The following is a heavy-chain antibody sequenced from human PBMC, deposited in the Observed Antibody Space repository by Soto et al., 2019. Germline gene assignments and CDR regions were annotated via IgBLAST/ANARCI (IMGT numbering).Heavy chain of an antibody. J-gene: IGHJ6*02. CDR2: ISSSGSTI. CDR3: ARAVNWNYGSNYYYYYGMDV. CDR1: GFTFSSYE. Sequence: GGSLRLSCAASGFTFSSYEMNWVRQAPGKGLEWVSYISSSGSTIYYADSVKGRFTISRDNAKNSLYLQMNSLRAEDTAVYYCARAVNWNYGSNYYYYYGMDVWGQGTTVTVSS. D-gene: IGHD1-7*01. V-gene: IGHV3-48*03.